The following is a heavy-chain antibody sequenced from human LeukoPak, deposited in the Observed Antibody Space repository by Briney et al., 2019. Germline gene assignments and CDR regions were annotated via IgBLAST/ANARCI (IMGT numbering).Heavy chain of an antibody. V-gene: IGHV1-46*01. CDR2: INPSGGST. CDR1: GYTFTSYG. CDR3: ARDPYYYDSSGSTTRAFDY. Sequence: ASVKVSCKASGYTFTSYGISWVRQAPGQGLEWMGIINPSGGSTSYAQKFQGRVTMTRDTSTSTVYMELSSLRSEDTAVYYCARDPYYYDSSGSTTRAFDYWGQGTLVTVSS. J-gene: IGHJ4*02. D-gene: IGHD3-22*01.